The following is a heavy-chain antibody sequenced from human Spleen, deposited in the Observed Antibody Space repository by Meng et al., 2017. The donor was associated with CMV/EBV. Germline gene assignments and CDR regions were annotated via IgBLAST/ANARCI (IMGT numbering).Heavy chain of an antibody. J-gene: IGHJ6*02. CDR1: GFTFPNAW. Sequence: GESLKISCAASGFTFPNAWMSWIRQAPGKGLEWVSSISGNSAYIYYSDSVRGRFTISRDNAKNSLYLQLNSLGVEDTAVYYCARFLHHYYGLDVWGQGTAVTVSS. CDR3: ARFLHHYYGLDV. V-gene: IGHV3-21*01. CDR2: ISGNSAYI.